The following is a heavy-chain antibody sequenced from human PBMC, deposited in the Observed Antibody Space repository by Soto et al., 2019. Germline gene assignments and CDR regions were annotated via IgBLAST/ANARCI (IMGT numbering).Heavy chain of an antibody. CDR1: GGSISRYY. CDR2: IYTSGST. CDR3: AREVDCSGGRGYSGYYYYGLDF. J-gene: IGHJ6*01. D-gene: IGHD2-15*01. V-gene: IGHV4-4*07. Sequence: SERLVVTGSGSGGSISRYYWSWIRQPAGKGLEWIGRIYTSGSTNYNPSLQSRVTMSVDTSKNKFSLKLSSVTAADTAVYYCAREVDCSGGRGYSGYYYYGLDFWGQGTTVT.